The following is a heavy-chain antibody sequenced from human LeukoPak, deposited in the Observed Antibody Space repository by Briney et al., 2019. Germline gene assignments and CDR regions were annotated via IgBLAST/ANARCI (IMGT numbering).Heavy chain of an antibody. CDR1: GGTFSSYA. CDR2: IIPILGTA. J-gene: IGHJ4*02. D-gene: IGHD5-18*01. CDR3: ATKRGYSYGSPH. Sequence: ASVKVSCKASGGTFSSYAISLVRQAPGQGLEWMGGIIPILGTANYAQKFQGRVTITADESTSTAYMELSSLRPEDTAVYYCATKRGYSYGSPHWGQGTLVTVSS. V-gene: IGHV1-69*13.